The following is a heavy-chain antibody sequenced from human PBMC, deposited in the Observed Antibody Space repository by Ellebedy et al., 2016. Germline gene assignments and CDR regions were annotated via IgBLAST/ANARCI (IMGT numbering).Heavy chain of an antibody. CDR1: GYNFTAYY. CDR2: INPHSGGT. J-gene: IGHJ5*02. Sequence: ASVKVSXXASGYNFTAYYIHWVRQAPGQGLEWMGWINPHSGGTNFAQKFQGRVTMTRDTSISTAYMELSKLRSDDTAVYYCTRFSSTWYWFDPWGQGTLVTVS. D-gene: IGHD6-13*01. CDR3: TRFSSTWYWFDP. V-gene: IGHV1-2*02.